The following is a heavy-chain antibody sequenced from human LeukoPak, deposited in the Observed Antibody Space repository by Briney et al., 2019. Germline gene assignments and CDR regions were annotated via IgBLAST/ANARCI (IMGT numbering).Heavy chain of an antibody. CDR2: IYYSGKT. CDR3: AGDTIVTGSPNL. CDR1: GGSISSGSYY. J-gene: IGHJ2*01. D-gene: IGHD1-26*01. Sequence: SETLSLTCYVSGGSISSGSYYWGWIRQPPEKGLEWIGNIYYSGKTYYNPSLKSQITILVDTSKNQSSLELRSVTAADTAVYYCAGDTIVTGSPNLWGRGALVTVSS. V-gene: IGHV4-39*07.